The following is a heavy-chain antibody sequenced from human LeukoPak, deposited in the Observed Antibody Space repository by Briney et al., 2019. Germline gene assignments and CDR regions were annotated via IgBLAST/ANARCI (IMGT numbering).Heavy chain of an antibody. D-gene: IGHD5-24*01. J-gene: IGHJ2*01. Sequence: GGSLRLSCAASGFTFSNYWMSWVRQAPGKGLEWVSSISSSSSYIYYADSVKGRFTISRDNAKNSLYLQMNSLRAEDTAVYYCARGDGYNPYWYFDLWGRGTLVTVSS. CDR3: ARGDGYNPYWYFDL. V-gene: IGHV3-21*01. CDR1: GFTFSNYW. CDR2: ISSSSSYI.